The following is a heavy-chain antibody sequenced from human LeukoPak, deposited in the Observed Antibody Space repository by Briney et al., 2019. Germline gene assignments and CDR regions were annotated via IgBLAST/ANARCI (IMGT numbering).Heavy chain of an antibody. CDR2: INPSGGST. CDR3: ARDRSPPNWLEPPRVLDY. D-gene: IGHD1-1*01. Sequence: GASVKVSCKASGYTFTSYYMHWVRQAPGQGLEWMGIINPSGGSTSYAQKFQGRVTMTRDTSTSTVYMELSSLRSEDAAVYYCARDRSPPNWLEPPRVLDYWDQGTLVTVSS. V-gene: IGHV1-46*01. J-gene: IGHJ4*02. CDR1: GYTFTSYY.